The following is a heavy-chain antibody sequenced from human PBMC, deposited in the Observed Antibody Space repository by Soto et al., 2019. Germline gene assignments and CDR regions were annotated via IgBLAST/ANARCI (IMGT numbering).Heavy chain of an antibody. CDR3: ARVRFGELTADYYYYGMDV. V-gene: IGHV1-69*13. D-gene: IGHD3-10*01. CDR1: GGTFSSYA. Sequence: GASVKVSCKASGGTFSSYAISWVRQAPGQGLEWMGGIIPIFGTANYAQKFQGRVTITADESTSTAYMELSSLRSEDTAVYYCARVRFGELTADYYYYGMDVWGQGTTVTVSS. J-gene: IGHJ6*02. CDR2: IIPIFGTA.